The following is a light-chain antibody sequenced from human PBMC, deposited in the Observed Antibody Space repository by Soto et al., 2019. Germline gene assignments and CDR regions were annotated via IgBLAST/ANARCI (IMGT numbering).Light chain of an antibody. Sequence: EVVMTQSPAALSVSPGERAALSCRASQSVNINLAWYQQKPGQSPRLLIYGASTRATGIPARFSGSGSGTEFTLTISSLQSEDFAVYYCQQYNNWPRTFGQGTKVE. CDR1: QSVNIN. CDR3: QQYNNWPRT. V-gene: IGKV3-15*01. CDR2: GAS. J-gene: IGKJ1*01.